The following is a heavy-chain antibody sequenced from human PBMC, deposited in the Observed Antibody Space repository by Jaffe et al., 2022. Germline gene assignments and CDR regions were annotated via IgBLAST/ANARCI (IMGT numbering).Heavy chain of an antibody. CDR2: ISWDGGST. D-gene: IGHD3-22*01. CDR3: AKDNYDSSGYYPDY. J-gene: IGHJ4*02. V-gene: IGHV3-43D*04. CDR1: GFTFDDYA. Sequence: EVQLVESGGVVVQPGGSLRLSCAASGFTFDDYAMHWVRQAPGKGLEWVSLISWDGGSTYYADSVKGRFTISRDNSKNSLYLQMNSLRAEDTALYYCAKDNYDSSGYYPDYWGQGTLVTVSS.